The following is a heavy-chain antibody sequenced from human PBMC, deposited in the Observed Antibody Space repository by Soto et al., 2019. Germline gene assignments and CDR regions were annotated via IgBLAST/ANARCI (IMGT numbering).Heavy chain of an antibody. Sequence: TSGTLSLTCSLSGGPISIGYYYWSWIRQPPGKGLEWIGNIYYSGNTYYNPSLKSRLIISIDTSKKQFSLKVGSVTAADTAVYYCASYSIYGMDVWGQGTTFTLSS. CDR3: ASYSIYGMDV. D-gene: IGHD2-21*01. CDR2: IYYSGNT. J-gene: IGHJ6*02. CDR1: GGPISIGYYY. V-gene: IGHV4-30-4*02.